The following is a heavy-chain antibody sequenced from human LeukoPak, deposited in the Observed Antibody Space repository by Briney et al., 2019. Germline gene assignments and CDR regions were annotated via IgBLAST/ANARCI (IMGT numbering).Heavy chain of an antibody. V-gene: IGHV3-7*05. Sequence: GGSLSPACAASGFTFTRSLVTWVRQPPGKGLEWVANIKEDGSDKYYVDSVRGRFTISRDNAKNSLYLQMNSLRVEDTAVYYCARIWIVDTSLVTDPFDYWGQGTLVTVSS. CDR2: IKEDGSDK. J-gene: IGHJ4*02. D-gene: IGHD5-18*01. CDR1: GFTFTRSL. CDR3: ARIWIVDTSLVTDPFDY.